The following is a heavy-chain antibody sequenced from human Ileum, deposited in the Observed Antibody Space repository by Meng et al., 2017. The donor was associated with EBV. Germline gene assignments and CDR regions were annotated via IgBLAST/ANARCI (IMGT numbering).Heavy chain of an antibody. CDR2: ITHSGST. CDR3: ARCYDSSGYYELNHFDH. D-gene: IGHD3-22*01. V-gene: IGHV4-34*01. CDR1: GGSLSGYY. Sequence: HVPPQQVGAGLLKPSETLSPTCAVYGGSLSGYYWSWIRQPPGKGLEWIGEITHSGSTNYNSSLKSRVTILVDTSKNQLSLKMNSVTAADTAVYYCARCYDSSGYYELNHFDHWGQGTLVTVSS. J-gene: IGHJ4*02.